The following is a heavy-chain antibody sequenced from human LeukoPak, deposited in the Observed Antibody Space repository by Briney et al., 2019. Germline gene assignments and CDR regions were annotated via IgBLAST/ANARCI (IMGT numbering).Heavy chain of an antibody. V-gene: IGHV3-21*01. D-gene: IGHD3-22*01. CDR1: GFTFSSYS. J-gene: IGHJ4*02. CDR3: ARDAQYYDSSGYRGVY. CDR2: ISSSSSYI. Sequence: GGSLRLSCAASGFTFSSYSMNWVRQAPGKGLEWVSSISSSSSYIYYADSVKGRFTISRDNAKNSLYLQMNSLRAEDTAVYYCARDAQYYDSSGYRGVYWGQGTLVTVSS.